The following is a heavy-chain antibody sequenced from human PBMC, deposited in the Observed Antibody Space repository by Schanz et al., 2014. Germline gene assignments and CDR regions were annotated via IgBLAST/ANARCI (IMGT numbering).Heavy chain of an antibody. D-gene: IGHD3-10*01. CDR1: GGSISGYY. CDR2: LSYTGGEI. CDR3: ATAKRYHYALGTYRGNYYATDV. V-gene: IGHV4-59*04. J-gene: IGHJ6*02. Sequence: QVQLQESGPGLVKPSETLSLTCTVSGGSISGYYWSWIRQAPGKGLEWIGYLSYTGGEINYNPSLKSRLTMPVDPSKNHFSLRLPSVTAADTALYYCATAKRYHYALGTYRGNYYATDVWGQGTAVAVSS.